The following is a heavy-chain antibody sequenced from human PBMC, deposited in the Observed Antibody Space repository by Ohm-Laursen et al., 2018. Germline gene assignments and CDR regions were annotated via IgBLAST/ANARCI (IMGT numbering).Heavy chain of an antibody. J-gene: IGHJ3*02. V-gene: IGHV1-8*01. CDR3: ARGRLSGTRRALDI. CDR2: MNPKNDDT. Sequence: GASVKVSCKTSGYTFINYDIHWVRQASGQGLGWMGWMNPKNDDTGYAHKFQGRVTMSRNTSISTANLEMTSLRSEDTAVYYCARGRLSGTRRALDIWGQGTLVTVSS. CDR1: GYTFINYD. D-gene: IGHD1-7*01.